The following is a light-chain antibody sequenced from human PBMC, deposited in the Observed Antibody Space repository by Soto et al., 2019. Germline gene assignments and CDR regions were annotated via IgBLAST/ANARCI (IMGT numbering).Light chain of an antibody. CDR2: DVS. CDR1: SSDVGGYNY. V-gene: IGLV2-14*01. J-gene: IGLJ1*01. Sequence: QSVLTQPASVCGSPGQSSTISCTGTSSDVGGYNYVSWYQQHPGKAPKLMIYDVSNRPSGVSNRFSGSKSGNTASLTISGLQAEDEADYYCSSYTSSSTDVFGTGNKVTVL. CDR3: SSYTSSSTDV.